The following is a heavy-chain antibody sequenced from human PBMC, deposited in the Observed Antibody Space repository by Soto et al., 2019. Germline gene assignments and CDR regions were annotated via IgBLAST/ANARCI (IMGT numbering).Heavy chain of an antibody. V-gene: IGHV4-31*03. Sequence: QVQLQESGPGLVKPSQTLSLTCTVSGGSISSGGYYWSWIRQHPGKGLEWIGYIYYSGSTYYNPSLKTRLTISVDTSKKPFSLKLSSMSDADTAVYYCARDTHYDYVWGSYRYVNWFDPWGQGTLVTVSS. CDR3: ARDTHYDYVWGSYRYVNWFDP. CDR2: IYYSGST. CDR1: GGSISSGGYY. J-gene: IGHJ5*02. D-gene: IGHD3-16*02.